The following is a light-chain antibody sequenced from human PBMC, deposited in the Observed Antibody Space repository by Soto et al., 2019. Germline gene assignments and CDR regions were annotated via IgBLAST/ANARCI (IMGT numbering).Light chain of an antibody. CDR3: AAWDDSLNGLVV. CDR1: SSNIGSNN. CDR2: SNN. V-gene: IGLV1-44*01. Sequence: QSVLTQPPSASGTPGQRVTISCSGSSSNIGSNNVNWYQQLPGTAPKLLIYSNNQRPSGVPDRFSGSKSGTSASLAISGLQSEDEADYYCAAWDDSLNGLVVFGGGTQLTVL. J-gene: IGLJ2*01.